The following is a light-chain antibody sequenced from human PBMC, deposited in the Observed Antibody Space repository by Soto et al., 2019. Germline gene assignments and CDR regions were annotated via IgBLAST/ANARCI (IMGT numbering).Light chain of an antibody. CDR3: SSYGGSNNWV. CDR2: LEAGGSY. Sequence: QSVLTQSSSASASLGSSVKLTCTLSSGHSSYIIAWHQQQPGKAPRYLMKLEAGGSYNKGSGVPDRFSGSKSGNTASLSVSGLQAEDEADYYCSSYGGSNNWVFGGGTKVTVL. J-gene: IGLJ3*02. CDR1: SGHSSYI. V-gene: IGLV4-60*03.